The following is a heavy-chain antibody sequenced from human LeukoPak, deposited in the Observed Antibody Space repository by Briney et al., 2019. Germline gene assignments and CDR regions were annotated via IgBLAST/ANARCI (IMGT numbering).Heavy chain of an antibody. CDR1: GGSISSSSYY. V-gene: IGHV4-39*01. Sequence: SETLSLTCTVSGGSISSSSYYWGWIRQPPGKGLEWIGSIYYSGSTYYNPSLKSRVTISVDTSKNQFSLKLSSVTAADTAVYYCASFKRIVVVTGAAPAVWGQGTTVTVSS. J-gene: IGHJ6*02. D-gene: IGHD2-21*02. CDR2: IYYSGST. CDR3: ASFKRIVVVTGAAPAV.